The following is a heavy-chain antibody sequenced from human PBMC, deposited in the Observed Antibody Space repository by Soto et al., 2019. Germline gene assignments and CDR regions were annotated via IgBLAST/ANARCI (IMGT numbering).Heavy chain of an antibody. CDR1: GFIFSNYW. Sequence: EVQVVESGGGLVQPGGSLRLSCAASGFIFSNYWMSWVRQAPGKGLEWVANIKQDGSEKHYVDSVKGRFTISRDNADNSLYLQMNSLRAEDTAVYYCANNNLYCSSTNCFVLDYWAQRTLVTVSS. CDR2: IKQDGSEK. D-gene: IGHD2-2*01. V-gene: IGHV3-7*01. J-gene: IGHJ4*02. CDR3: ANNNLYCSSTNCFVLDY.